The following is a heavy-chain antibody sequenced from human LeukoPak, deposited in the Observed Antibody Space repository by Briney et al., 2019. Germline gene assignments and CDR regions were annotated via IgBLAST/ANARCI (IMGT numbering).Heavy chain of an antibody. CDR1: GGSISNYY. CDR2: IYYSGST. Sequence: PSETLSLTCTVSGGSISNYYWTWIRQSPGKGLEWIGYIYYSGSTNYNPSLKSRVTISVDTSKNQFSLKLSSVTAADTAVYYCARHVGTVVTPPDYWGQGTLVTVSS. D-gene: IGHD4-23*01. V-gene: IGHV4-59*08. CDR3: ARHVGTVVTPPDY. J-gene: IGHJ4*02.